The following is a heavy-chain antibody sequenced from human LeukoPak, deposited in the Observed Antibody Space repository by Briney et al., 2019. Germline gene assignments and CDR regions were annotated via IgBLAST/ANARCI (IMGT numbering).Heavy chain of an antibody. CDR1: SGSISSYY. D-gene: IGHD4/OR15-4a*01. J-gene: IGHJ4*02. V-gene: IGHV4-59*08. CDR3: ATQVRPRAPIDY. Sequence: SETLSLTCTVSSGSISSYYWSWIRQPPGKGLEWIGYIYYSGSTNYNPSLKSRVTISVDTSKNQFSLKLSSVTAADTAVYYCATQVRPRAPIDYWGQGTLVTVSS. CDR2: IYYSGST.